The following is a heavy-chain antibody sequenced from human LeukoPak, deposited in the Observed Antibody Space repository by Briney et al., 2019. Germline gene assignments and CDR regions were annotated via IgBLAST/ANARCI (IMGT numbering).Heavy chain of an antibody. CDR3: ARDFFSGSTALGY. J-gene: IGHJ4*02. V-gene: IGHV4-59*01. CDR2: IYYSGST. D-gene: IGHD1-26*01. CDR1: GGSISSYY. Sequence: SETLSLTCTVSGGSISSYYWSWIRQPPGKGLEWIGYIYYSGSTNYNPSLKSRVTISVDTSKNQFSLKLSSVTAADTAVYYCARDFFSGSTALGYWGQGTLVTVSS.